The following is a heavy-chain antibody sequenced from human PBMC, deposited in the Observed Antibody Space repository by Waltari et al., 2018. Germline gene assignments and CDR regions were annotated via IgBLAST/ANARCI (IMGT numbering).Heavy chain of an antibody. V-gene: IGHV1-69*05. J-gene: IGHJ4*02. Sequence: QVQLVQSGAEVKKPGSSVKVSCKASGGPFSRYALSWVRPAPGQGLEWMGGIIPIFGTANYAQKFQGRVTITTDESTSTAYMELSSLRSEDTAVYYCARGPSGSYPNYFDYWGQGTLVTVSS. D-gene: IGHD1-26*01. CDR1: GGPFSRYA. CDR2: IIPIFGTA. CDR3: ARGPSGSYPNYFDY.